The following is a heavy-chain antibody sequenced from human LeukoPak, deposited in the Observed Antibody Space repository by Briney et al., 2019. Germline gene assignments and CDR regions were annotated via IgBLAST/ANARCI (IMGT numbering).Heavy chain of an antibody. Sequence: SQTLSLTCTVSGGSISSGDYYWSWIRQPPGKGLEWIGYIYYSGSTYYNPSLKSRVTISVDTSKNQFSLKLSSVTAADTAVYYCARVDYDILTGYPLGFDYWGQGTLVTVSS. CDR1: GGSISSGDYY. V-gene: IGHV4-30-4*08. CDR3: ARVDYDILTGYPLGFDY. J-gene: IGHJ4*02. D-gene: IGHD3-9*01. CDR2: IYYSGST.